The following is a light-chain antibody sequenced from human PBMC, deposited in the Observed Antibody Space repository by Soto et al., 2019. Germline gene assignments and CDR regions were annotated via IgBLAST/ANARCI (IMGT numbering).Light chain of an antibody. Sequence: AIQLTQSPPSLSASVGDTVIPTRRASRGIRDDLGWYQQKPGKAPKLLIYDASSLESGVPSRFSGSGSGTEFTLTISSLQPDDSATYYCQQCNRYPITFGQGTRLEIK. J-gene: IGKJ5*01. CDR2: DAS. V-gene: IGKV1-13*02. CDR3: QQCNRYPIT. CDR1: RGIRDD.